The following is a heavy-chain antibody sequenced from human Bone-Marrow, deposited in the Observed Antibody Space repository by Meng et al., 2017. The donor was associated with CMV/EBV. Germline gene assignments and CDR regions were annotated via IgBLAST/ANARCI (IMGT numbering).Heavy chain of an antibody. D-gene: IGHD6-13*01. CDR1: GFTFSDYY. CDR3: ARGVPGGIAAAGTHLRYYYYGMDV. V-gene: IGHV3-7*01. Sequence: GESLKISCAASGFTFSDYYMSWIRQAPGKGLEWVANIKQDGSIKNYADSVKGRFTISRDNAKNSLYLQMNSLRAEDTAVYYCARGVPGGIAAAGTHLRYYYYGMDVWGQGTTVTVSS. CDR2: IKQDGSIK. J-gene: IGHJ6*02.